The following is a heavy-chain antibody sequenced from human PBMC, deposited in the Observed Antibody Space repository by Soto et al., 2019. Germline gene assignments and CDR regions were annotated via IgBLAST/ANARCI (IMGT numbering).Heavy chain of an antibody. CDR2: IYHSGST. CDR3: ARGGTIFGGMDV. D-gene: IGHD3-3*01. Sequence: NPSETLSLTCAVSGGSSSSGGYSWSWIRQPPGKGLEWIGHIYHSGSTYYNPSLKSRVTISVDRSKNQFSLKLSSVTAADTAVYYCARGGTIFGGMDVWGQGTTVTVSS. J-gene: IGHJ6*02. CDR1: GGSSSSGGYS. V-gene: IGHV4-30-2*01.